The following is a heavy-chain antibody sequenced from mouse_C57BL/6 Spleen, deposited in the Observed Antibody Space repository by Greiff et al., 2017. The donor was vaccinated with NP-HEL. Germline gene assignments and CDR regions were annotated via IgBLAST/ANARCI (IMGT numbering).Heavy chain of an antibody. V-gene: IGHV1-82*01. CDR3: ARKNDYDGGYAMDY. CDR1: GYAFSSSW. J-gene: IGHJ4*01. D-gene: IGHD2-4*01. CDR2: IYPGDGDT. Sequence: VQLVESGPELVKPGASVKISCKASGYAFSSSWMNWVKQRPGKGLEWIGRIYPGDGDTNYNGKFKGKATLTADKSSSTAYMQLSSLTSEDSAVYFCARKNDYDGGYAMDYWGQGTSVTVSS.